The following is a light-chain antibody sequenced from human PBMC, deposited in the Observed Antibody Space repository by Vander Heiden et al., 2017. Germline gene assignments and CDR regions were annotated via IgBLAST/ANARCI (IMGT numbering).Light chain of an antibody. CDR2: LGS. CDR3: RQTLQTPWT. J-gene: IGKJ1*01. CDR1: QTVLHGNGNNY. V-gene: IGKV2-28*01. Sequence: DILMTQSPLSPPVTSGGAASITCKSSQTVLHGNGNNYLLWCLQKPGQSPQLLIYLGSLRTSGVPDRFSGSGSGAEFTLKISRVEAEDVGVYYCRQTLQTPWTFGQGTKVEIK.